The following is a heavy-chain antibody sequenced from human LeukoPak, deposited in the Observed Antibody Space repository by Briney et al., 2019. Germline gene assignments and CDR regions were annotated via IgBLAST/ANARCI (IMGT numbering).Heavy chain of an antibody. CDR3: VKQMMERQQYYYIDV. D-gene: IGHD6-13*01. V-gene: IGHV3-30*02. CDR2: IRYDESAT. J-gene: IGHJ6*03. CDR1: GLIFSTCG. Sequence: PGGSLRFNGVASGLIFSTCGRHWVRQAPGQGLEWLTHIRYDESATYYADSVKGRFTISRENSKNTLYLQMNSLRGEDTAVYYCVKQMMERQQYYYIDVSGKGTSVTVSS.